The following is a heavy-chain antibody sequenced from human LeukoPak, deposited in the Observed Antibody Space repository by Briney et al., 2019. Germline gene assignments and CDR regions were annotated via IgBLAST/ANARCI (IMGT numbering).Heavy chain of an antibody. D-gene: IGHD3-22*01. V-gene: IGHV4-59*01. CDR1: GGSISSYY. Sequence: SETLSLTCTVSGGSISSYYWSWIRQPPGKGLEWIGYIYYSGSTNYNPSLKSRVTISVDTSKNQFSLKLSSVTAADTAVYYCASSSGYSRYYFDYWGQGTLVTVSS. CDR3: ASSSGYSRYYFDY. CDR2: IYYSGST. J-gene: IGHJ4*02.